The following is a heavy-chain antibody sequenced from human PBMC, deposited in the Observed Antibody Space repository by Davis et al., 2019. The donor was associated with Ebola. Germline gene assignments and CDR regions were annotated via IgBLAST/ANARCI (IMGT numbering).Heavy chain of an antibody. J-gene: IGHJ3*02. D-gene: IGHD3-3*01. CDR3: TTEPSHTRGRFLDYTTFDI. Sequence: GESLKISCAASGFTVSSNYMSWVRQAPGKGLEWVSVIYSGGSTYYADSVKGRFTISRDNSKNTLYLQMNSLRAEDTAVYYCTTEPSHTRGRFLDYTTFDIWGQGTMVTVSS. V-gene: IGHV3-53*01. CDR2: IYSGGST. CDR1: GFTVSSNY.